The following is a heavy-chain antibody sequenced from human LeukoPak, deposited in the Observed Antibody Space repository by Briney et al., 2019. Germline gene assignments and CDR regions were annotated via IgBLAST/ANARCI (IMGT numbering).Heavy chain of an antibody. J-gene: IGHJ4*02. CDR2: IYRSGST. CDR3: ARGFSPGSGSYYPYYFDY. CDR1: GGSISSGGYS. D-gene: IGHD3-10*01. V-gene: IGHV4-30-2*01. Sequence: PSETLSLTCAVSGGSISSGGYSWSWIRQPPGKGLEWIGYIYRSGSTYYNPSLKSRVTISVDRSKNQFSLKLSSVTAADTAVYYCARGFSPGSGSYYPYYFDYWGQGTLVTVSS.